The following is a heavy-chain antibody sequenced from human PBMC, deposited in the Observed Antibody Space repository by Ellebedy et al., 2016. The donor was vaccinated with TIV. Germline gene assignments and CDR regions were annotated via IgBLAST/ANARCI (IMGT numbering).Heavy chain of an antibody. CDR1: GFSFTKHG. V-gene: IGHV3-30*19. Sequence: GESLKISCAASGFSFTKHGMHMVGQAPGNRLEWVSLTSYDDSVQYYADSVKGRFTISRDNSKNTLYLQMSSLRPDDTALYFCARGRYLSRHSLDVWGQGTTVTVSS. CDR2: TSYDDSVQ. D-gene: IGHD2-21*01. CDR3: ARGRYLSRHSLDV. J-gene: IGHJ6*02.